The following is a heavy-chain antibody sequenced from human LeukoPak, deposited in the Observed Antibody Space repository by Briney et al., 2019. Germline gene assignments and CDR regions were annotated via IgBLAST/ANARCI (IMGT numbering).Heavy chain of an antibody. J-gene: IGHJ4*02. V-gene: IGHV1-3*01. CDR1: GYTFTSYA. Sequence: ASVKVSCKASGYTFTSYAMHWVRQAPGQGLEWMGWINAGNGNTKYSQKFQGRVTITRDTSASTAYMELSSLRSEDTAVYYCARESGSYAGFDYWGQGTLVTVSS. CDR3: ARESGSYAGFDY. D-gene: IGHD1-26*01. CDR2: INAGNGNT.